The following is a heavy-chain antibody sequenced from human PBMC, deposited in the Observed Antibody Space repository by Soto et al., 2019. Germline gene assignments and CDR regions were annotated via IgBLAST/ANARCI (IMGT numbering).Heavy chain of an antibody. CDR3: ARVGEYCSSTSCQNTIDY. CDR1: GFTFSSYG. CDR2: IWYDGSNK. J-gene: IGHJ4*02. D-gene: IGHD2-2*01. Sequence: GGSLRLSCAASGFTFSSYGMHWVRQAPGKGLEWVAVIWYDGSNKYYADSVKGRFTISRDNSKNTLYLQMNSLRAEDTAVYYCARVGEYCSSTSCQNTIDYWGQGTLVTVSS. V-gene: IGHV3-33*01.